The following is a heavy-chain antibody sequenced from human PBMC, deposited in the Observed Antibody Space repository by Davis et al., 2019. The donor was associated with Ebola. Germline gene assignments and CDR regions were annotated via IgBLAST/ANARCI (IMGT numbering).Heavy chain of an antibody. J-gene: IGHJ4*02. Sequence: GESLKISCVASGFTFSNYVVSWVRQAPGKGLDWVSSISGSGGNTYYADSVRGRFTISRDNSKNTLYLQMNNLRAEDTAVYYCAKYYASGTYYPFDFWGQGTLVTVS. CDR1: GFTFSNYV. CDR3: AKYYASGTYYPFDF. D-gene: IGHD3-10*01. V-gene: IGHV3-23*01. CDR2: ISGSGGNT.